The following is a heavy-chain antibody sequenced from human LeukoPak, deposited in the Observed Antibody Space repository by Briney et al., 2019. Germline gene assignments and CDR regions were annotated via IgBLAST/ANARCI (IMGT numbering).Heavy chain of an antibody. CDR3: ARAATTVLPFDY. V-gene: IGHV4-30-4*08. D-gene: IGHD4-17*01. CDR2: IYYSGST. Sequence: SQTLSLTCTVSGGSNSSGDYYWSWIRQPPGKGLEWIGYIYYSGSTYYNPSLKSRVTISVDTSKNQFSLKLSSVTAADTAVYYCARAATTVLPFDYWGQGTLVTVSS. CDR1: GGSNSSGDYY. J-gene: IGHJ4*02.